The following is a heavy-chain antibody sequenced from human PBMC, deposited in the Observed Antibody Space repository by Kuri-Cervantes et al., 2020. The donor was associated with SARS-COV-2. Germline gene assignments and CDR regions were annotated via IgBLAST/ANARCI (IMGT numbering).Heavy chain of an antibody. CDR3: ARGKGTLRFLEWVNQRYWYFDR. D-gene: IGHD3-3*01. Sequence: SETLSLTCAVYGGSFSGYYWSWIRQPPGKGLEWIGEINHSGSTNYNPSLKSRVTISVDTSKNQFSLKLSSVTAADTAVYYCARGKGTLRFLEWVNQRYWYFDRWGRGTLVTVSS. V-gene: IGHV4-34*01. CDR2: INHSGST. CDR1: GGSFSGYY. J-gene: IGHJ2*01.